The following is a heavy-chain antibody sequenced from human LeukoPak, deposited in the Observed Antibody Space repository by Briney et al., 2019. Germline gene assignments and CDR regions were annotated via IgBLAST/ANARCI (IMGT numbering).Heavy chain of an antibody. V-gene: IGHV3-30*18. Sequence: GGSLRLSCAASGFTFSSYGMHWVRQAPGKGLEWVAVISYDGSNKYYADSVKGRFTISRDNSKNTLYLQMNSLRAEDTAVYYCAKDREGTTLDYWGQGTLVTVSS. CDR2: ISYDGSNK. J-gene: IGHJ4*02. D-gene: IGHD1-1*01. CDR3: AKDREGTTLDY. CDR1: GFTFSSYG.